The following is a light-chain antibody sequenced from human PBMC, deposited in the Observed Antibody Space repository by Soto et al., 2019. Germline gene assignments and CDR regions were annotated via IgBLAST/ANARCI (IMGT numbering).Light chain of an antibody. Sequence: ERVMTQSPATLSVSPGERATLSCRASQSVSNNLAWYQQKPGQAPRLLIYGASTRATDIPARFSGSGFGTEFTLTISSLQSEDFAVYYCQHYNNWPFSFGPGTKVDI. V-gene: IGKV3-15*01. CDR2: GAS. J-gene: IGKJ3*01. CDR1: QSVSNN. CDR3: QHYNNWPFS.